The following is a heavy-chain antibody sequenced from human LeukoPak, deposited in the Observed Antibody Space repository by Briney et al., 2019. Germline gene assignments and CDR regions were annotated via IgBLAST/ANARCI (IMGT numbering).Heavy chain of an antibody. J-gene: IGHJ4*02. Sequence: SETLPLTCTVSGGSISSSTYNWGWIRQPPGKGLEWIGSIYNSGSTFYNPSLKSRATISIDTSKNQFSLKLSSVTAADTAIYYCASQPYYESSGYYFCWGQGTLVTVSS. D-gene: IGHD3-22*01. CDR3: ASQPYYESSGYYFC. V-gene: IGHV4-39*01. CDR1: GGSISSSTYN. CDR2: IYNSGST.